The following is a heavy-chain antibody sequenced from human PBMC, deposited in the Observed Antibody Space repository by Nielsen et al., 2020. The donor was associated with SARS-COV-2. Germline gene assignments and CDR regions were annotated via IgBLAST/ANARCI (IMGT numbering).Heavy chain of an antibody. Sequence: GESLKISCAASGFTFSSYAMSWVRQAPGKGLEWVSAISGSGGSTYYADSVKGRFTISRDNSKNTLYLQMNSLRAEDTAVYYCAKYNWNDGGYWGQGTLGTVSS. CDR2: ISGSGGST. V-gene: IGHV3-23*01. D-gene: IGHD1-1*01. CDR1: GFTFSSYA. CDR3: AKYNWNDGGY. J-gene: IGHJ4*02.